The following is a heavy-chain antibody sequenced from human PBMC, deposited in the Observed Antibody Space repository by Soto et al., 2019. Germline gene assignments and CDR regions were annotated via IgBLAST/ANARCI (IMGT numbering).Heavy chain of an antibody. CDR3: AANRDQTGPVYYYYMDV. D-gene: IGHD3-9*01. Sequence: GASVKVSCKASGFTFTSSAMQWVRQARGQRLEWIGWIVVGSGNTDYAQKFQERVTITRDMSTSTAYMELSSLRSEDTAVYYCAANRDQTGPVYYYYMDVWGKGTTVTVSS. V-gene: IGHV1-58*02. J-gene: IGHJ6*03. CDR1: GFTFTSSA. CDR2: IVVGSGNT.